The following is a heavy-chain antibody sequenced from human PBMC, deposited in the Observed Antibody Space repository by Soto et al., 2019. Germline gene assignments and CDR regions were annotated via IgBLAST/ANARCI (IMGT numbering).Heavy chain of an antibody. J-gene: IGHJ6*02. V-gene: IGHV4-59*08. CDR1: GGSIRSYY. Sequence: QVQLQESGPGLVKPSETLSLTCTDSGGSIRSYYWSWIRQPPGKGLEWIGYIYYSGSTNYNPSLNSRVTIPVDTSKNQFSLKLSSVPDADKAGYYCVRHIEVGELFAAPYYYGMAVWGQGTTVSVSS. CDR3: VRHIEVGELFAAPYYYGMAV. CDR2: IYYSGST. D-gene: IGHD3-10*01.